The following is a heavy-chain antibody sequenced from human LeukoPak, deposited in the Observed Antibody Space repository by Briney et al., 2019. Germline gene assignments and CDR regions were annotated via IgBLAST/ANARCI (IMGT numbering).Heavy chain of an antibody. CDR2: ISYDGSNK. J-gene: IGHJ4*02. D-gene: IGHD6-6*01. CDR1: GFTFSSYA. CDR3: ASEAL. Sequence: GRSLRLSCAASGFTFSSYAMHWVRQAPGKGLEWVAVISYDGSNKYYADSVKGRFTISRDNSKSTLYLQMNSLRAEDTAVYYCASEALWGQGTLVTVSS. V-gene: IGHV3-30-3*01.